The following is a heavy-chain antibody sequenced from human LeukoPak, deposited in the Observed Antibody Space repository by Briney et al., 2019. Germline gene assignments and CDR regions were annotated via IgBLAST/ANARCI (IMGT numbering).Heavy chain of an antibody. Sequence: SEILPLTCTVSGYSFNSGYYWGWIRQAPGKGLEWIGNIHHSGSTYYNPSLKSRVTISVDSSKNEFSLKLNSVTAADTAVYYCAKQRGATPYYFDYWGQGTLVTVSS. J-gene: IGHJ4*02. CDR1: GYSFNSGYY. V-gene: IGHV4-38-2*02. CDR2: IHHSGST. D-gene: IGHD1-26*01. CDR3: AKQRGATPYYFDY.